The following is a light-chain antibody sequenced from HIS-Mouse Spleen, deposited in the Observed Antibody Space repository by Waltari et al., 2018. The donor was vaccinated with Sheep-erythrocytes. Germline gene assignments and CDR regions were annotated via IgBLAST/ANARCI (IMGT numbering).Light chain of an antibody. CDR3: QTWGTGIPWV. Sequence: QLVLTQSPSASASLGASVKLTCTLSSGHSSYAIAWHQQQPEKGPRYLRKLNSDGRHSKGDVIPDRFAGSSSGAERYLTISSLQSEDEADYYCQTWGTGIPWVFGGGTKLTVL. CDR2: LNSDGRH. CDR1: SGHSSYA. V-gene: IGLV4-69*01. J-gene: IGLJ3*02.